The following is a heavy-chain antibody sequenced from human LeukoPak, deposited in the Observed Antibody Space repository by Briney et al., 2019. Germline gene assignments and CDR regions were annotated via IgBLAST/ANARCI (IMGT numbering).Heavy chain of an antibody. J-gene: IGHJ4*02. D-gene: IGHD6-25*01. CDR2: MYHSGST. Sequence: SGTLSLTCAVSGGSISSGNWWSWVRQPPGKGLEWIGEMYHSGSTNYNPSLKSRVTISVDKPKNQFSLKLSSVTAADTAVYYCARGGTGYIDYWGQGTLVTVSS. CDR3: ARGGTGYIDY. CDR1: GGSISSGNW. V-gene: IGHV4-4*02.